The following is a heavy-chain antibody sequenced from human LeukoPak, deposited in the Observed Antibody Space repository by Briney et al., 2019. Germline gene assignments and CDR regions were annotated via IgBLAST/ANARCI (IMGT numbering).Heavy chain of an antibody. CDR1: GYTFTGYY. Sequence: GASVKVFFKASGYTFTGYYIHWVRQAPGQGLEWMGRINPNSGGTDYAQKFQGRVTMTRDTSINTAYMELSRLRSDDTAVYYCARDRAMDYWGQGTLVTVSS. J-gene: IGHJ4*02. CDR3: ARDRAMDY. CDR2: INPNSGGT. V-gene: IGHV1-2*06.